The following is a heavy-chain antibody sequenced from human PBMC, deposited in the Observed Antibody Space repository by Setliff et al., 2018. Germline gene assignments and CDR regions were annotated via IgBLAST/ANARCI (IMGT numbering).Heavy chain of an antibody. V-gene: IGHV4-31*03. Sequence: SETLSLTCTVSGGSISSGGYYWSWIRQHPGKGLEWIGYIYYSGSTYYNPSLKSRVTISVDTSKSQFSLKLSSVTAADTAVYYCARGKGSWVLLRWFDPWGQGTLVTVSS. J-gene: IGHJ5*02. D-gene: IGHD3-10*01. CDR3: ARGKGSWVLLRWFDP. CDR1: GGSISSGGYY. CDR2: IYYSGST.